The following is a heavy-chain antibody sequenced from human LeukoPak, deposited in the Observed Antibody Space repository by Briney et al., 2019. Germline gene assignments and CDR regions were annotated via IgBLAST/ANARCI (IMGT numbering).Heavy chain of an antibody. CDR1: GGSISSGAYY. J-gene: IGHJ4*02. CDR3: ARSLAENYDFWSGYYGVGFDFDY. CDR2: IYYSGST. V-gene: IGHV4-39*01. Sequence: SETLSLTCTVSGGSISSGAYYWGWIRQPPGKGLEWIGSIYYSGSTYYNPSLKSRVTISVDTSKNQFSLKLSSGTAADTAVYYCARSLAENYDFWSGYYGVGFDFDYWGQGTLVTVSS. D-gene: IGHD3-3*01.